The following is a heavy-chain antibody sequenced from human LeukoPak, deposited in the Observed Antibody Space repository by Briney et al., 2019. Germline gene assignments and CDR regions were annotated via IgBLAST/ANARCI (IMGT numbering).Heavy chain of an antibody. Sequence: GGSLRLSCAASGFTFSNDVMRWVRQAPGKGPEWVSSIDGGGGGTDYADSVRGRFTISRDNFKNTSYLQMNSLRADDTAVYYCARRIGGTKDYWGQGAQVTVSS. J-gene: IGHJ4*02. CDR1: GFTFSNDV. CDR3: ARRIGGTKDY. V-gene: IGHV3-23*01. CDR2: IDGGGGGT. D-gene: IGHD3-3*01.